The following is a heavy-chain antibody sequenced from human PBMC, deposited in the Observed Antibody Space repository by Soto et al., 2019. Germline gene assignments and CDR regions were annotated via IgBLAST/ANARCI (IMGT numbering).Heavy chain of an antibody. CDR3: ARGGGVGVAGSAAFDM. J-gene: IGHJ3*02. V-gene: IGHV1-2*02. CDR1: GYPVTAYY. CDR2: INPATGAA. D-gene: IGHD3-3*01. Sequence: QLHLVQSGAVVKKPGASVTVSCSASGYPVTAYYMHWVRQAPGRGLEWMGGINPATGAAKYTQTFQGRVTMARDTSTSTVFMGPGGLTSEDPAVFYCARGGGVGVAGSAAFDMWGQGTLVTVSS.